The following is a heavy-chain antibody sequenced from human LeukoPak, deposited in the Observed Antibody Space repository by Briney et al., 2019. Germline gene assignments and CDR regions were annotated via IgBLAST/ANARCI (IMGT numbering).Heavy chain of an antibody. CDR3: ARGYCSGGSCYSYYYYNYMDV. V-gene: IGHV4-34*01. CDR1: GFPFSAYY. CDR2: IHYSGST. J-gene: IGHJ6*03. D-gene: IGHD2-15*01. Sequence: PGGSLRLSCAASGFPFSAYYMSWIRQAPGKGLEWIGSIHYSGSTNYNPSLKSRVTISVDTSKNQFSLKLSSVTAADTAVYYCARGYCSGGSCYSYYYYNYMDVWGKGTTVTVSS.